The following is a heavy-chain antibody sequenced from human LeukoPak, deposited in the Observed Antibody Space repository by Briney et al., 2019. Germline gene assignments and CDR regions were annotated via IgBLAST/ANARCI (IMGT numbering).Heavy chain of an antibody. CDR3: ASLTAYYKAFDY. J-gene: IGHJ4*02. CDR2: ISGSGGST. D-gene: IGHD3-9*01. V-gene: IGHV3-23*01. Sequence: PGGSLRLSCAASGFTFSSYAMSWVRQAPGKGLEWVSAISGSGGSTYYADSVKGRFTISRDNSKNTLYLQMNGLRAEDTAVYYCASLTAYYKAFDYWGQGTLVTVSS. CDR1: GFTFSSYA.